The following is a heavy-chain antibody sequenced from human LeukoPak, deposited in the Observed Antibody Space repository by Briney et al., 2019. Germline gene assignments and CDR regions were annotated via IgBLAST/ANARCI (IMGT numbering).Heavy chain of an antibody. CDR2: ISSSSSYI. CDR1: GLTFSSYS. Sequence: GGSLRLSCAASGLTFSSYSMNWVRQAPGKGLEWVSSISSSSSYIYYADSVKGRFTISRDNAKNSLYLQMNSLRAEDTAVYYCARDRGRPSGSILEPYYFDYWGQGTLVTASS. CDR3: ARDRGRPSGSILEPYYFDY. V-gene: IGHV3-21*01. D-gene: IGHD1-26*01. J-gene: IGHJ4*02.